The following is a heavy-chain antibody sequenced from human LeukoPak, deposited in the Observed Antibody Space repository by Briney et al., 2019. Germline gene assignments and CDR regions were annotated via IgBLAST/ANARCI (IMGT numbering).Heavy chain of an antibody. J-gene: IGHJ4*02. Sequence: PSETLSLTCAVSGDSISSYYWSWIRQPPGKGLEWIGYMFYSGTTNYNPSLKSRVTISVDTSKNQFSLKLSSVTAADTAVYFCAVGDPDRILYWGQGTLVTVSS. D-gene: IGHD2-21*01. CDR3: AVGDPDRILY. CDR2: MFYSGTT. CDR1: GDSISSYY. V-gene: IGHV4-59*01.